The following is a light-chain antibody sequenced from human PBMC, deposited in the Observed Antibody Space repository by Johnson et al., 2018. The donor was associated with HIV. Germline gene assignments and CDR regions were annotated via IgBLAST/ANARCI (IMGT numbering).Light chain of an antibody. CDR2: VND. CDR1: SSNIGDHS. V-gene: IGLV1-51*02. Sequence: QSVLTQPPSVSAAPGRRVTVSCSGSSSNIGDHSVSWFQHLPGAAPKLLIYVNDRRPSGVPARFSGSKSAPSATLDLTGLTSGDEADHYCGTWDASLSVNVFGPGTKVTVL. J-gene: IGLJ1*01. CDR3: GTWDASLSVNV.